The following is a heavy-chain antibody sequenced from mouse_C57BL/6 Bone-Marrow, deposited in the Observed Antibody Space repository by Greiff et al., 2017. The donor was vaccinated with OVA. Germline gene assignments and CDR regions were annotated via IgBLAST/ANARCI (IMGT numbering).Heavy chain of an antibody. J-gene: IGHJ2*01. CDR2: INPSSGYT. D-gene: IGHD2-14*01. V-gene: IGHV1-4*01. CDR3: ARSGYDPGRDYFDY. CDR1: GYTFTSYT. Sequence: QVQLQHSGAELARPGASVKMSCKASGYTFTSYTMHWVKQRPGQGLEWIGYINPSSGYTKYNQKFKDKATLTADKSSSTAYMQLSSLTSEDSAVYYCARSGYDPGRDYFDYWGQGTTLTVSS.